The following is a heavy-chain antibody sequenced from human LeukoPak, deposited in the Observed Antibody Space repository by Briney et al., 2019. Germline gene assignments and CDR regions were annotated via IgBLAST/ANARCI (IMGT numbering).Heavy chain of an antibody. CDR2: IYYSGST. V-gene: IGHV4-59*01. Sequence: SETLSLTCTVSGGSISSYYWSWIRQPPGKGLEWIGYIYYSGSTNYNPSLKGRVTISVDTSKNQFSLKLSSVTAADTAVYYCARDLVTRVGNWFDPWGQGTLVTVSS. J-gene: IGHJ5*02. D-gene: IGHD2-21*02. CDR3: ARDLVTRVGNWFDP. CDR1: GGSISSYY.